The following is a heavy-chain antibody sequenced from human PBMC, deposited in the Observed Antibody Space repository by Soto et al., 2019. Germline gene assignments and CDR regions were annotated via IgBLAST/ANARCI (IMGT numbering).Heavy chain of an antibody. J-gene: IGHJ4*02. D-gene: IGHD3-10*01. CDR2: ISHNSDYT. Sequence: PGGSLRLSCAASGLNFGLSFMIWLRQRPGKGLEWVSFISHNSDYTNYADSVRGRFTISRDNDKSSIYLQMNSLRADDTAVYSCANIHFGSLDYWGQGTLVTVSS. CDR1: GLNFGLSF. CDR3: ANIHFGSLDY. V-gene: IGHV3-11*06.